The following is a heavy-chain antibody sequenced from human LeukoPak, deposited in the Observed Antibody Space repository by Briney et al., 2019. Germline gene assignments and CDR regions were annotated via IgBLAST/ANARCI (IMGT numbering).Heavy chain of an antibody. CDR3: ARDRDEGFDL. V-gene: IGHV4-61*02. Sequence: SQTLSLTCTVSGGSISSDIYYWSWIRQPAGNTLEWIGRIYTRGSTNYNPSLKSRVIIAVDTSKNQISLKLSSVTTADTAVYYCARDRDEGFDLWGRGTLVTVSS. J-gene: IGHJ2*01. D-gene: IGHD3-10*01. CDR1: GGSISSDIYY. CDR2: IYTRGST.